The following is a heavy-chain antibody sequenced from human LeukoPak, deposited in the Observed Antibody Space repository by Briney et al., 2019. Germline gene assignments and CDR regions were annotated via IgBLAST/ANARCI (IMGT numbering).Heavy chain of an antibody. J-gene: IGHJ4*02. CDR3: VRAVEYYYDSSGYAVDY. V-gene: IGHV3-21*01. CDR2: ISSSSSNI. D-gene: IGHD3-22*01. Sequence: PGGSPRLSCAASGFTFARYSMNWVRQAPGKGLEWVSSISSSSSNIYYADSVTGRFTISRDNAKNSLYLQMNSLRAEDTAVYYCVRAVEYYYDSSGYAVDYWGQGTLVTVSS. CDR1: GFTFARYS.